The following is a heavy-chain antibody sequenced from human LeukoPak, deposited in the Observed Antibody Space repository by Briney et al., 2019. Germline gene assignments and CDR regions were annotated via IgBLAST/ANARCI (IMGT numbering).Heavy chain of an antibody. Sequence: LGGSLRLSCAASGFTFDDYGMSWVRQAPGKGLEWVSGINWNGGSTGYADSVKGRFTISRDNAKNSLYLQMNSLRAEDTALYYCAKGRGWSIAGYFDYWGQGTLVTVSS. J-gene: IGHJ4*02. D-gene: IGHD6-19*01. CDR1: GFTFDDYG. CDR3: AKGRGWSIAGYFDY. CDR2: INWNGGST. V-gene: IGHV3-20*04.